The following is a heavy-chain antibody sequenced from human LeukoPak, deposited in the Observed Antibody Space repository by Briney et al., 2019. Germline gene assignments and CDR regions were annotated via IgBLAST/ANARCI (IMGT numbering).Heavy chain of an antibody. J-gene: IGHJ4*02. CDR2: ISGSGGST. D-gene: IGHD6-19*01. CDR1: GFTFSSYA. CDR3: AKGGRTVARDY. Sequence: PGGSLRLSCAASGFTFSSYAMSWVRQAPGKGLEWVSTISGSGGSTYYAASVRGRFTISRDNSKNTLFLQVSSLTAEDTAVYDCAKGGRTVARDYLGQGTLVTVSS. V-gene: IGHV3-23*01.